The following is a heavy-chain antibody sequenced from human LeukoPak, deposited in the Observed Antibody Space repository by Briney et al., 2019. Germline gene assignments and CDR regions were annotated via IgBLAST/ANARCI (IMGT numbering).Heavy chain of an antibody. J-gene: IGHJ6*02. CDR3: ARADLWFGELLGLGYYYYGMDV. V-gene: IGHV1-2*02. CDR2: INPNSGGT. CDR1: GYTSTSYG. D-gene: IGHD3-10*01. Sequence: ASVKVSCKASGYTSTSYGISWVRQAPGQGLEWMGWINPNSGGTNYAQKFQGRVTMTRDTSISTAYMELSRLRSDDTAVYYCARADLWFGELLGLGYYYYGMDVWGQGTTVTVSS.